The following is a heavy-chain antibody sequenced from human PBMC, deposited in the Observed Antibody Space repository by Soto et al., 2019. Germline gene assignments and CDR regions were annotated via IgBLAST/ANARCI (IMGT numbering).Heavy chain of an antibody. CDR3: AKVGGGYCSSNSCYFSYCDY. Sequence: VQLVESGGGVVQPGRSLRLSCAASGFTFSSYGMHWVRQAPGKGLEWVAVISYDGSNKYYADSVKGRFTISRDNSKSTLYLQMNRLRAEDTAVYYCAKVGGGYCSSNSCYFSYCDYWGQGTMVTVSS. CDR2: ISYDGSNK. V-gene: IGHV3-30*18. J-gene: IGHJ4*02. D-gene: IGHD2-2*01. CDR1: GFTFSSYG.